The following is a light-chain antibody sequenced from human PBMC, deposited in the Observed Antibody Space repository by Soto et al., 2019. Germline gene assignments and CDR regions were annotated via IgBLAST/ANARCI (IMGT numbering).Light chain of an antibody. CDR2: GAS. CDR1: ESIRTF. V-gene: IGKV3-11*01. J-gene: IGKJ2*01. CDR3: QQRSNWPPYT. Sequence: EIVLTQSPATLSLSPGERATLSCRASESIRTFLAWYQQQPGQAPRLLIYGASNRATGIPARFSGSGSGADFSLTISSLEPEDFAVYYCQQRSNWPPYTFGQGTKLEIK.